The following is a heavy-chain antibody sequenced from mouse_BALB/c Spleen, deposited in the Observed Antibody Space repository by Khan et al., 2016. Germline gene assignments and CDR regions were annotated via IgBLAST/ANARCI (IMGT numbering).Heavy chain of an antibody. CDR1: GYSITSDYA. CDR2: ISYSGST. Sequence: EVQLQESGPGLVKPSQSLSLTCTVTGYSITSDYAWNWIRQFPGNKLEWMGYISYSGSTRYYPSLKSRISITRDTSKNQFFLQLNSVTTEATATYYCARTPTAYYTMDYWGQGTSVTVSS. V-gene: IGHV3-2*02. J-gene: IGHJ4*01. CDR3: ARTPTAYYTMDY. D-gene: IGHD1-2*01.